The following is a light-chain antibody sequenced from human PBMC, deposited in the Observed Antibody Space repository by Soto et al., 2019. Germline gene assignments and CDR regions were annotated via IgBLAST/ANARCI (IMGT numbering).Light chain of an antibody. Sequence: EIVLTQSPATLSLSPGERATLSCRASQSVSSYLAWYQQKPGQAPRLLIYDASNRATGIPARFSGSGSGTDFTLTISSLVPEDFGVYYCQQPYTFGQGTKLEIK. CDR1: QSVSSY. CDR2: DAS. V-gene: IGKV3-11*01. CDR3: QQPYT. J-gene: IGKJ2*01.